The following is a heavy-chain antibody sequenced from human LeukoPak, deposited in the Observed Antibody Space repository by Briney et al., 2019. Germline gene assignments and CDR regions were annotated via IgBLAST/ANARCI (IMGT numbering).Heavy chain of an antibody. V-gene: IGHV3-20*04. D-gene: IGHD3-22*01. CDR1: GFTFDDYG. CDR3: ARRGAYDSRQRSFDY. CDR2: INWNGGST. Sequence: GGSLRLSCAASGFTFDDYGMSWVRQAPGEGLEWVSGINWNGGSTGYAGSVKGRFTISRDNAKNSLYLQMNSLRAEDTALYYCARRGAYDSRQRSFDYWGQGTLVTVSS. J-gene: IGHJ4*02.